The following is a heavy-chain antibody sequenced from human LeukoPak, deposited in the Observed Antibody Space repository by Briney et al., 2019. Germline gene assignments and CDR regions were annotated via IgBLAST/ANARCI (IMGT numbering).Heavy chain of an antibody. V-gene: IGHV3-30*18. CDR3: AKDAMYSTYYFDY. J-gene: IGHJ4*02. CDR1: GFTFSNYG. Sequence: GGSLRLSCAASGFTFSNYGVHWVRQAPGKGLEWVAVISYDGSNKYYADSVKGRFTISRDISKNTLYLQMNSLRAEDTAVYYCAKDAMYSTYYFDYWGQGTLVTVSS. CDR2: ISYDGSNK. D-gene: IGHD6-13*01.